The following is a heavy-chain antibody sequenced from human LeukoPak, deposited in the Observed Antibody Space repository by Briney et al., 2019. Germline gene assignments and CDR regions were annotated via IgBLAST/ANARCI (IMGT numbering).Heavy chain of an antibody. CDR1: GFTFSRHG. CDR3: ARDIFPLIQTNRGNYGYGMDV. D-gene: IGHD4-11*01. CDR2: ISYDGRDK. Sequence: PGGSLRLSCEPSGFTFSRHGMHWVRQAPGKGLEWVADISYDGRDKYYADSVKGRITISRDNSKNTLYLQMNSLRAEDTAVYYCARDIFPLIQTNRGNYGYGMDVWGQGTTVTVSS. V-gene: IGHV3-30*03. J-gene: IGHJ6*02.